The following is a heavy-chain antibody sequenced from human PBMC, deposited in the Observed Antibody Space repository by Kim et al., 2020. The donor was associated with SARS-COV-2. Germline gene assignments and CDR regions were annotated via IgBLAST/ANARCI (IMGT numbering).Heavy chain of an antibody. V-gene: IGHV3-23*01. D-gene: IGHD6-13*01. Sequence: ADSAKGRFTIFRDNAKNTEDLQMNSLRAEDTAVYYCSRGRSESIAAAFDDWGQGTLVSVSS. CDR3: SRGRSESIAAAFDD. J-gene: IGHJ4*02.